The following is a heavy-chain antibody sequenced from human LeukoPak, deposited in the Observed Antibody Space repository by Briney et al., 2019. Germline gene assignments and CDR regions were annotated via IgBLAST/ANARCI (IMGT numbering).Heavy chain of an antibody. V-gene: IGHV1-69*05. Sequence: SVKVSCKASGGTFSSYAISWVRQAPGQGLEWMGGIIPIFGTANYAQKFQGRVTITTDESTSTAYMELSSLRSEDTAVYYCARTKGWNDVDWFDPWGQGTLVTVSS. D-gene: IGHD1-1*01. CDR1: GGTFSSYA. J-gene: IGHJ5*02. CDR2: IIPIFGTA. CDR3: ARTKGWNDVDWFDP.